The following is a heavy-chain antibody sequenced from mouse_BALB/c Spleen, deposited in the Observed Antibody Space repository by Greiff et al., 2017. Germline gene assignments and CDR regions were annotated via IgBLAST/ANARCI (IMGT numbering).Heavy chain of an antibody. CDR1: GFTFSSFG. D-gene: IGHD2-2*01. Sequence: EVQVAESGGGFVQPGGSRKLSCAASGFTFSSFGMHWVRQAPEKGLEWVAYISSGCSTIYYADTVKGRVTISRDDPNNTLFLQMTSLRSEDTAVYYCAASPCGYDGYFDYWGQGTTLAVSS. CDR2: ISSGCSTI. CDR3: AASPCGYDGYFDY. V-gene: IGHV5-17*02. J-gene: IGHJ2*01.